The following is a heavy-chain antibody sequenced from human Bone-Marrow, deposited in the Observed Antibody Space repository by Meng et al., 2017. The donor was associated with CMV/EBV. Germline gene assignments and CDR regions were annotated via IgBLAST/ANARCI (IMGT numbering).Heavy chain of an antibody. CDR1: GFTVSSNY. CDR3: ARAINYYYGMDV. D-gene: IGHD5-12*01. V-gene: IGHV3-53*01. J-gene: IGHJ6*02. CDR2: IYSGGST. Sequence: GESLKISCAASGFTVSSNYMSWVRQAPGKGLEWVSVIYSGGSTYYADSVKGRFTISRDNSKNTLYLQMNSLRAEDTAVYYCARAINYYYGMDVWGPGNTVNVSS.